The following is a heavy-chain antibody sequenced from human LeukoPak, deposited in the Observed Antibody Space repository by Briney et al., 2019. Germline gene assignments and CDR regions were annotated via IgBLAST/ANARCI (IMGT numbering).Heavy chain of an antibody. CDR3: ARGIATAGYDY. V-gene: IGHV1-46*01. J-gene: IGHJ4*02. CDR2: INPRGGTT. CDR1: GYTFTSYY. Sequence: ASVKVSCKASGYTFTSYYLHWVRQAPGQGLEWMGIINPRGGTTSFAQKFQGRVTMTRDTSTSTVYMDLSSLRSDDTAVYYCARGIATAGYDYWGQGTLVTASS. D-gene: IGHD6-13*01.